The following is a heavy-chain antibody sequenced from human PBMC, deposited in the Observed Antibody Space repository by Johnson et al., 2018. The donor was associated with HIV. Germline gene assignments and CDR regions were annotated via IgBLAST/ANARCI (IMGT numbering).Heavy chain of an antibody. CDR2: ISYDGNNK. J-gene: IGHJ3*02. V-gene: IGHV3-30-3*01. CDR3: ARVTYSVTTARYGAFDI. D-gene: IGHD4-17*01. Sequence: VQLVESGGGVVQPGRSLRLSCVASGFTFSSYAMHWVRQAPGKGLEWVAVISYDGNNKYYTDSVKGRFTISRDNSKSTLYLQMNSLGAEDTAGFYCARVTYSVTTARYGAFDIWGQVTMVTVSS. CDR1: GFTFSSYA.